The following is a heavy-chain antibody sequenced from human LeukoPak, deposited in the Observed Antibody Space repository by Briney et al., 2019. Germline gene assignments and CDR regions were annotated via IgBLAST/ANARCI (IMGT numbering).Heavy chain of an antibody. CDR3: ARSGSWEDY. CDR1: GGSISSSSYY. CDR2: IYYSGST. Sequence: SETLSLTCTVSGGSISSSSYYWGWIRQPPGKGLEWIGSIYYSGSTYYNPSLKSRVTISVDTSKNQFSLKLSSVTAADTAVYYCARSGSWEDYWGQGTLVTVSS. D-gene: IGHD1-26*01. J-gene: IGHJ4*02. V-gene: IGHV4-39*07.